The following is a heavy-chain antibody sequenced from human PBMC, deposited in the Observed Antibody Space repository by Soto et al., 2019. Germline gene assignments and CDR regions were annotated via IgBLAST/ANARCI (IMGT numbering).Heavy chain of an antibody. D-gene: IGHD3-9*01. CDR1: GYTFTSYG. CDR2: ISAYNGNT. V-gene: IGHV1-18*01. CDR3: ARVPTRHYDILTGPFDY. Sequence: GASVKVSCKASGYTFTSYGISWVRQAPGQGLEWMGWISAYNGNTNYAQKLQGRVTMTTDTSTSTAYMELRSLRSDDTAVYYCARVPTRHYDILTGPFDYWGQGTLVTVSS. J-gene: IGHJ4*02.